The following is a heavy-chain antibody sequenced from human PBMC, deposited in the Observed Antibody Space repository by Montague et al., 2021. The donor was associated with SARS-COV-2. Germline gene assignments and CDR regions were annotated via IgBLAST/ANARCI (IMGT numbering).Heavy chain of an antibody. V-gene: IGHV3-49*04. CDR3: TRNTGGNSRGAGS. Sequence: SLRLSCAASGFAFGDYALSWVRQAPGKGLEWLGLIKSKAYGETTEYAASVRGRFTISRDDSKNVAYLQMHSLTTEDTAFYYCTRNTGGNSRGAGSRGQGTLVTVSS. J-gene: IGHJ4*02. CDR2: IKSKAYGETT. D-gene: IGHD4-23*01. CDR1: GFAFGDYA.